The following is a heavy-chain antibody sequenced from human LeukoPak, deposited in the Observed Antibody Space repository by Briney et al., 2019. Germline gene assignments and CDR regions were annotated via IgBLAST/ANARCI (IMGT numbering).Heavy chain of an antibody. D-gene: IGHD4-17*01. CDR2: FDPEDGET. CDR3: ARDEGVTNPFWY. CDR1: GYTLTELS. J-gene: IGHJ4*02. Sequence: ASVKVSCKVSGYTLTELSMHWVRQAPGKGLEWMGGFDPEDGETIYAQKFQGRVTMTEDTSTDTAYMELSSLRSEDTAVYYCARDEGVTNPFWYWGQGTLVTVSS. V-gene: IGHV1-24*01.